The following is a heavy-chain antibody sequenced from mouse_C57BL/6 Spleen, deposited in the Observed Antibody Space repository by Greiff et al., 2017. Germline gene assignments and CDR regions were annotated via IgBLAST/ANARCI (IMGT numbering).Heavy chain of an antibody. V-gene: IGHV1-82*01. Sequence: QVQLQQSGPELVKPGASVKISCKASGYAFSSSWMNWVKQRPGKGLEWIGRIYPGDGDTNYNGKFKGKATLTADKSSSTAYMQLSSLTSEDSAVYFCANNWDVGDYFDYWGQGTTLTVSS. CDR2: IYPGDGDT. J-gene: IGHJ2*01. D-gene: IGHD4-1*01. CDR3: ANNWDVGDYFDY. CDR1: GYAFSSSW.